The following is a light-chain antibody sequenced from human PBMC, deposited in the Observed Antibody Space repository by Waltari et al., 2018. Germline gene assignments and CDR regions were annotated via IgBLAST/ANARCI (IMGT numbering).Light chain of an antibody. CDR2: ETK. CDR3: ATWHSSLSAVV. V-gene: IGLV1-51*02. Sequence: QSVLTQPPSLSAAPGQKVTISCSGSSSDIGNNYVTWYQQLPGTAPKLRIFETKERPSGIPDRFSGSKSGTSATLGITGLQTADEAEYFCATWHSSLSAVVFGGGTKLTVL. J-gene: IGLJ2*01. CDR1: SSDIGNNY.